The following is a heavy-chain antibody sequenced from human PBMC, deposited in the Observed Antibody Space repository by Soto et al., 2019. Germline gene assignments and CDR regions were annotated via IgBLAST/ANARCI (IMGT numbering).Heavy chain of an antibody. D-gene: IGHD6-13*01. V-gene: IGHV3-48*03. J-gene: IGHJ4*02. CDR3: ARLRASSWYMGGYLDY. CDR2: ISSSGSTI. Sequence: GGSLRLSCAASGFPFSSYEMNWVRQAPGKGLEWVSYISSSGSTIYYADSVKGRFTISRDNAKNSLYLEMNSLRAEDTAVYYCARLRASSWYMGGYLDYWGLGTLVTV. CDR1: GFPFSSYE.